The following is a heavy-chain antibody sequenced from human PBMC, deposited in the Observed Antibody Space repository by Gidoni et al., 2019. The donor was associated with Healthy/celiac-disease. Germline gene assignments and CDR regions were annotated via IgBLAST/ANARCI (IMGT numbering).Heavy chain of an antibody. D-gene: IGHD3-3*02. J-gene: IGHJ4*02. CDR3: TTDADYIFGFDY. CDR1: AFPFSNDW. CDR2: IKSKTDGGTT. V-gene: IGHV3-15*01. Sequence: EVQLVESGGGLVKPGGSLILSCAASAFPFSNDWMSWVRQAPGKGLEWVGRIKSKTDGGTTDYAAPVKGRFTISRDDSKNTLYLQMNSLKTEDTAVYYCTTDADYIFGFDYWGQGTLVTVSS.